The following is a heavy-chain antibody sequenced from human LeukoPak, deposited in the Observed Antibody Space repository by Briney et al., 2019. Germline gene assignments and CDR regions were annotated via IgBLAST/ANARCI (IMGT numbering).Heavy chain of an antibody. CDR1: GFTFDDYG. D-gene: IGHD2-21*02. Sequence: GRSLRLSCAASGFTFDDYGMSWVRQAPGKGLEWVSGINWNGGSTGYADSVKGRFTISRDNAKNSLYLQMNSLRAEDTALYYCARAGTCFGGDCYAYIDYWGQGTLVTVSS. CDR3: ARAGTCFGGDCYAYIDY. V-gene: IGHV3-20*04. CDR2: INWNGGST. J-gene: IGHJ4*02.